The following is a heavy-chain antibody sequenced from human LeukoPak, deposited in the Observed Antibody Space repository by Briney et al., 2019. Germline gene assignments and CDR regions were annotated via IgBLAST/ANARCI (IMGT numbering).Heavy chain of an antibody. D-gene: IGHD3-9*01. CDR1: GFTFDDYA. CDR2: ISYDGSNK. Sequence: SGGSLRLSCAASGFTFDDYAMHWVRQAPGKGLEWVAVISYDGSNKYYPDSVKGRFTISRDNSKNMLYLQMNSLRAEDTAVYYCAKSPYILTGYLQNGMDVWGQGTTVTVSS. CDR3: AKSPYILTGYLQNGMDV. J-gene: IGHJ6*02. V-gene: IGHV3-30*18.